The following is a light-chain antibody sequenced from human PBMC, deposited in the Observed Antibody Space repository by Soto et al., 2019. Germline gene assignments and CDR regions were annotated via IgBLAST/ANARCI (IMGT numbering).Light chain of an antibody. Sequence: DIQMTQSPSSLSASVGDRVTITCRASQSIGSYLSWYQKRPGKAPMLLIYAASSLQSGVPSRFGGSGSGTDFTLTIRSLQPEDFATYYCQQSYSTRITFGQGTRLEIK. V-gene: IGKV1-39*01. CDR1: QSIGSY. CDR3: QQSYSTRIT. CDR2: AAS. J-gene: IGKJ5*01.